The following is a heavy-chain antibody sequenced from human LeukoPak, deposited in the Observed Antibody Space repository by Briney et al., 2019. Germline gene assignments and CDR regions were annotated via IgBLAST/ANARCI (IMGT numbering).Heavy chain of an antibody. Sequence: ASVKVSCKASGYTFTSYGYSWVRQAPGQGLEWMGWISAYSGNTKYAQKFQGRVTMTTVTSTSTAYMELRSLTFDDTAVYYCARAKTLEPSPSNAFDIWGQGTMVTVSS. CDR1: GYTFTSYG. D-gene: IGHD1-1*01. CDR2: ISAYSGNT. J-gene: IGHJ3*02. CDR3: ARAKTLEPSPSNAFDI. V-gene: IGHV1-18*01.